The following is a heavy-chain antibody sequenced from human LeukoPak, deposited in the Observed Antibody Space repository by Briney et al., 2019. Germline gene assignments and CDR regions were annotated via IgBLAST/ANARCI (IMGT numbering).Heavy chain of an antibody. D-gene: IGHD3-22*01. CDR3: ARAYYYDSSGYYLGLDY. Sequence: PSETLSLTCAVSGASISSSNWWSWVRQPPGKGLEWIGEIYHSGSTNYNPSLKSRVTISVDTSKNQFSLKLSSVTAADTAVYYCARAYYYDSSGYYLGLDYWGQGTLVTVSS. J-gene: IGHJ4*02. CDR1: GASISSSNW. V-gene: IGHV4-4*02. CDR2: IYHSGST.